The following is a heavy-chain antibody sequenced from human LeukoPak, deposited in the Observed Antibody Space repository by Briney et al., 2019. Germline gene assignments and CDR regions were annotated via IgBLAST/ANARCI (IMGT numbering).Heavy chain of an antibody. CDR3: AKEGYFDSSGYYHRRCDY. Sequence: GGSLRLSCAASGFTFSSYAMSWVRQAPGKGLEWVSAITGNADTTYYADSVEGRFTISRDNSKNTLYLQMNSLRAEDTAVYYCAKEGYFDSSGYYHRRCDYWGQGTLATVSS. CDR2: ITGNADTT. D-gene: IGHD3-22*01. CDR1: GFTFSSYA. J-gene: IGHJ4*02. V-gene: IGHV3-23*01.